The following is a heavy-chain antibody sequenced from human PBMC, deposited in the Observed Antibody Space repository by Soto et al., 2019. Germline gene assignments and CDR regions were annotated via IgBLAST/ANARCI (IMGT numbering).Heavy chain of an antibody. CDR1: GYTFSGYE. CDR2: INGGNGIT. D-gene: IGHD2-21*02. V-gene: IGHV1-3*01. CDR3: ARFWHSDRRLDT. Sequence: QVHLVQSGAEVRKPGASVFVSCKASGYTFSGYEIHWVRQAPGQRLEWMGWINGGNGITKSSQEFQDRVTSNKDTSATTAYMELSSLRSEDTAVYYCARFWHSDRRLDTWGQGTMVIVSS. J-gene: IGHJ3*02.